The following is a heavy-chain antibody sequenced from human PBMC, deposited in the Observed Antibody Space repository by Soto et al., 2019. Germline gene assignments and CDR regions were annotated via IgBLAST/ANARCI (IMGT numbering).Heavy chain of an antibody. CDR3: ARDPFSHGGCGGDI. V-gene: IGHV1-3*04. Sequence: QVHLVQSGAEVKKPAASVKVSCKASGYTFRTSATQWVRQAPGQRPEWMGWISIADGNTMSSQAFQGSHSFTTDTSASTAFMELSDLGSEDTALYYCARDPFSHGGCGGDIWGKGTLVTVSS. J-gene: IGHJ4*02. D-gene: IGHD2-21*01. CDR1: GYTFRTSA. CDR2: ISIADGNT.